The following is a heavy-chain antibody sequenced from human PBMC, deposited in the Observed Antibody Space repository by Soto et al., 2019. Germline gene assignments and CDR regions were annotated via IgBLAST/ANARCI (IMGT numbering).Heavy chain of an antibody. V-gene: IGHV4-34*01. Sequence: PSETLSLTCAAFSGSLGDHDWDWIRQSPEKGLEWIGEIHPSGSTDYNPSLKSRLTLSFDPSKNQFSLKVASVTAADTAVYFCARGKPSGYRFGPRNFFYYGLDVWGPETTVTVS. D-gene: IGHD5-18*01. CDR3: ARGKPSGYRFGPRNFFYYGLDV. CDR2: IHPSGST. CDR1: SGSLGDHD. J-gene: IGHJ6*02.